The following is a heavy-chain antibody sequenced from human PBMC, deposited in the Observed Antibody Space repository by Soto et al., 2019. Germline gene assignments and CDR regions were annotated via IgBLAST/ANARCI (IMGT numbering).Heavy chain of an antibody. V-gene: IGHV4-34*01. CDR1: GGSFSGFY. CDR2: INDSGTI. D-gene: IGHD4-17*01. CDR3: ARDRGSPYGDYDLNWFDP. Sequence: PSETLSLTCAVYGGSFSGFYWTWIRQTTGKGLEWIGEINDSGTINYNPSLKNRVTISIDTSKNQFSLKLSSVTAADTAVYYCARDRGSPYGDYDLNWFDPWGQGTLVTVSS. J-gene: IGHJ5*02.